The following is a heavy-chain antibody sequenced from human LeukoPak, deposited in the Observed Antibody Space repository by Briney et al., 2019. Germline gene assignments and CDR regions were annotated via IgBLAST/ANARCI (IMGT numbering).Heavy chain of an antibody. CDR1: GGSISSYY. CDR2: IYYSGRT. V-gene: IGHV4-59*08. D-gene: IGHD6-19*01. J-gene: IGHJ4*02. CDR3: ARLRGRIAVADVLDY. Sequence: SETLSLTCTASGGSISSYYWSWIRQPPGKGLEWIGYIYYSGRTNYNPSLKSRVTISVDTSKNQFSLKLSSVTAADTAVYYCARLRGRIAVADVLDYWGQGTLVTVSS.